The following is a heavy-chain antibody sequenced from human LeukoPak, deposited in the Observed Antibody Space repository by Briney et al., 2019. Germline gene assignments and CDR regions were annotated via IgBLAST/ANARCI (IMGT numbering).Heavy chain of an antibody. CDR3: AKAYTRIQLWLLSDY. V-gene: IGHV3-30*18. CDR1: GFTFSSYG. Sequence: GRSLRLSCAASGFTFSSYGMHWVRQAPGKGLEWVAVISYDGSNKYYADSVKGRFTISRDNSKNTLYLQMNSLRAEDTAVYYCAKAYTRIQLWLLSDYWGQGTLVTVSS. CDR2: ISYDGSNK. D-gene: IGHD5-18*01. J-gene: IGHJ4*02.